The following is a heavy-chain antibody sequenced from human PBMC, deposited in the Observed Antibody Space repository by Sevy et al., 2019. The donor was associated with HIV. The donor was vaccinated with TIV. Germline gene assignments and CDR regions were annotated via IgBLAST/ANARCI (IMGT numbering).Heavy chain of an antibody. D-gene: IGHD2-21*01. V-gene: IGHV3-33*01. CDR3: ARDSARVIVPTAGFDS. CDR2: ILYNVRTE. J-gene: IGHJ5*01. CDR1: GFNVRSFS. Sequence: GGSLRLSCSASGFNVRSFSMHWVRQAPGKGLEWVAAILYNVRTEEYADSVRGRFTISRDNSKNTMNLEMNSLRVEDTALYFCARDSARVIVPTAGFDSWGQGVLVTVSS.